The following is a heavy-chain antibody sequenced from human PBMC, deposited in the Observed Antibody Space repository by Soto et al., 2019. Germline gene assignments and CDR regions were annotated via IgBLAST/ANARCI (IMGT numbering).Heavy chain of an antibody. CDR3: ARDAHIVVVTAIRALGY. V-gene: IGHV1-46*01. J-gene: IGHJ4*02. CDR1: GYTFTSYY. CDR2: INPSGGST. D-gene: IGHD2-21*02. Sequence: QVQLVQSGAEVKKPGASVKVSCKASGYTFTSYYMHWVRQAPGQGLEWMGIINPSGGSTSYAQKFQGRVTMARDTSTCTVYMELSSLRSEDTAVYYCARDAHIVVVTAIRALGYWGQGTLVTVSS.